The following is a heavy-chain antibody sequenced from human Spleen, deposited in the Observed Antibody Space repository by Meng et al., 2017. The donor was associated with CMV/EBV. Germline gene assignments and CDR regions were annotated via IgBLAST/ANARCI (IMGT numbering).Heavy chain of an antibody. CDR1: GGSISSSSYY. CDR2: IYYSGST. J-gene: IGHJ4*02. D-gene: IGHD1-7*01. V-gene: IGHV4-39*07. Sequence: QLQLKGSGPGPVKPSETLSLTCTVSGGSISSSSYYWGWIRQPPGKGLEWIGSIYYSGSTYYNPSLKSRVTISVDTSKNQFSLKLSSVTAADTAVYYCAREGRNWNYVGFSYWGQGTLVTVSS. CDR3: AREGRNWNYVGFSY.